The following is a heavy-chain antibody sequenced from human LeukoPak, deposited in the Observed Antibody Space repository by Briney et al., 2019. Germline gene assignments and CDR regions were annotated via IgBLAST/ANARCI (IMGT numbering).Heavy chain of an antibody. CDR3: AKDKRYCSGGSCYATYYFDY. J-gene: IGHJ4*02. CDR1: GFTFSSYA. D-gene: IGHD2-15*01. CDR2: IWDDGSNK. Sequence: GGSLRLSCAASGFTFSSYAMHGVRQAPGKGLEWVAVIWDDGSNKYYADSAKGRLTISRDNSKNTLYLQMNSLRAEDTAVYYCAKDKRYCSGGSCYATYYFDYWGQGTLVTVSS. V-gene: IGHV3-33*06.